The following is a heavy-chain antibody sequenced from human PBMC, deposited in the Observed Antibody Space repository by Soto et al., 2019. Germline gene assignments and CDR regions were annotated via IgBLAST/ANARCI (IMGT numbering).Heavy chain of an antibody. CDR3: ARSRGYRYDAFDI. Sequence: EVQLVESGGGLVQPGGSLRLSCAASGFTFSSYWMSWVRQAPGKGLEWVANIKQDGSEKYYVDSVKGRFTISRDNAKNSLYLQMNSLRAEDTAVYYCARSRGYRYDAFDIWGQGTMVTVSS. CDR1: GFTFSSYW. J-gene: IGHJ3*02. D-gene: IGHD5-12*01. V-gene: IGHV3-7*01. CDR2: IKQDGSEK.